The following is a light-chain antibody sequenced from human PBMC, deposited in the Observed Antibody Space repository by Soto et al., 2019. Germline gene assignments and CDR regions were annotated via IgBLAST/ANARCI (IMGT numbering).Light chain of an antibody. CDR1: QSISSW. CDR2: DAS. Sequence: DIQMTQSPSTLSASVGDRVTITCRASQSISSWLAWYQQKPGKAPKLLIYDASSLESGVPSRFSGSGSGTEFTLTISSLQPDDCATYDCQQYNSYSPSTFGQGTKVEIK. CDR3: QQYNSYSPST. V-gene: IGKV1-5*01. J-gene: IGKJ1*01.